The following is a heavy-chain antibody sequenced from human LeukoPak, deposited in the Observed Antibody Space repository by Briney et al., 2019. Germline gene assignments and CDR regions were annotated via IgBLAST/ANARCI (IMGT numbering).Heavy chain of an antibody. V-gene: IGHV3-21*01. CDR3: ARDLFATRAFDY. J-gene: IGHJ4*02. CDR1: GFTFSSYS. D-gene: IGHD2-15*01. CDR2: ITTSSNYI. Sequence: GGSLRLSCAPSGFTFSSYSMNWVRQAPGKGLEWVSSITTSSNYIYYADSLTGRFTITTDNPRNSLYLQMNSLRAADTAVYYCARDLFATRAFDYWGQGTLVTVSS.